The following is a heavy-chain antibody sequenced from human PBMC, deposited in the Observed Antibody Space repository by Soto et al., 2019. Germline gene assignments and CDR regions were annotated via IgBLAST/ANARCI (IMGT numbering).Heavy chain of an antibody. D-gene: IGHD1-1*01. Sequence: EVELVETGGGLIQPGGSLRLSCAVSGFSVSDSSMSWVRQAPGKGLEWVSVFYRGGSTDYADSVKGRGTVSRDTFKNTLFLQKDSLTVEDTAVYFCARDLGLNDLLNTYYYGMDVWGQGTTVTVS. CDR3: ARDLGLNDLLNTYYYGMDV. CDR1: GFSVSDSS. J-gene: IGHJ6*02. CDR2: FYRGGST. V-gene: IGHV3-53*02.